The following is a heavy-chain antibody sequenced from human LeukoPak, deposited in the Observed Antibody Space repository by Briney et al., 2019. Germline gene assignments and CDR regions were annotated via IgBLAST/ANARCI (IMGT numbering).Heavy chain of an antibody. D-gene: IGHD3-10*01. CDR3: ARDLERGVIGGFDS. J-gene: IGHJ5*01. Sequence: SETLSLTCTVSGGSISSYYWSWIRQPPGKGLEWIGYIYYSGSTNYNPSLKSRVTISVDTSKNLFSLELTSVTAADTAVYFCARDLERGVIGGFDSWGQGTLVIVSS. V-gene: IGHV4-59*01. CDR2: IYYSGST. CDR1: GGSISSYY.